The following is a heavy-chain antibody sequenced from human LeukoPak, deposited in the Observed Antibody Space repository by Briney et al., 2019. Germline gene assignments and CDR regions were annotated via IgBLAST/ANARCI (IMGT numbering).Heavy chain of an antibody. CDR3: AREILYDSTAYYL. CDR1: RASIDTSAYN. D-gene: IGHD3-22*01. V-gene: IGHV4-39*01. CDR2: IYHSGSS. J-gene: IGHJ4*02. Sequence: SETLSLTCSVSRASIDTSAYNWGWIRQPPGKGLEWIGSIYHSGSSYDNPSLKSRLTLSIDTSRNQFSLTLKSVTAADSGVYFCAREILYDSTAYYLWGQGTVVTVSS.